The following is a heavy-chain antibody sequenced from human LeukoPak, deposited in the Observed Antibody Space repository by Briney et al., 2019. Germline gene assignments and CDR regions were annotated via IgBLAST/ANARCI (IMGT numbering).Heavy chain of an antibody. D-gene: IGHD1-26*01. CDR3: TTKIARGTIVTGLFVY. CDR1: GFTISNAW. J-gene: IGHJ4*02. Sequence: GGSLRLSCAASGFTISNAWMNWVRQAPGKGLEWVGRIKSKTDGGTTDYAAPVKGRFTISRDDSKNTLYLQMNSLTTEDTAVYYCTTKIARGTIVTGLFVYWGQGTLVTVSS. CDR2: IKSKTDGGTT. V-gene: IGHV3-15*07.